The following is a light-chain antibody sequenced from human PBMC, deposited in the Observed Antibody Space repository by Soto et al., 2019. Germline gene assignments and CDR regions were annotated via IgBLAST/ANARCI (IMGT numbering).Light chain of an antibody. V-gene: IGLV6-57*02. CDR3: QSVDSSDQGF. CDR2: EDN. Sequence: NFVLTQPHSVSGSPGKTVTISCTGSGGSLASNYVQWYQQRPGRAPTTVIYEDNDRPSGVPNRFSGSVDISSNSAFLTISGLTTEDEADYYCQSVDSSDQGFFGGGTKLTVL. CDR1: GGSLASNY. J-gene: IGLJ2*01.